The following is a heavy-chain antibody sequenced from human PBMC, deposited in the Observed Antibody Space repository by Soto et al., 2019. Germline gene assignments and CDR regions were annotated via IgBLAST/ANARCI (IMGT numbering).Heavy chain of an antibody. CDR3: ARGWEVRYFDWLLDVYYGMDV. J-gene: IGHJ6*02. CDR1: GATFTSYV. Sequence: GASVKVSCKASGATFTSYVINWVRQAPGQGLEWMGWMNPNIGNTGYAQKFQGRVTMTRNTSISTAYMELSSLRSEDTAVYYCARGWEVRYFDWLLDVYYGMDVWGQGTTVTVSS. D-gene: IGHD3-9*01. CDR2: MNPNIGNT. V-gene: IGHV1-8*01.